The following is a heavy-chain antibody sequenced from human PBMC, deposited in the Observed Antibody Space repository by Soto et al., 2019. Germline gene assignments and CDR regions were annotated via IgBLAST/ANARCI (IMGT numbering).Heavy chain of an antibody. D-gene: IGHD6-13*01. CDR1: GFTFSSYG. V-gene: IGHV3-30*02. Sequence: PGGSLRLSCAASGFTFSSYGMHWVRQAPGKGLEWVAVIWYDGSNKYYADSVKGRFTISRDNSKNTLYLQMNSLRAEDTAVYYCAKDLRPWYLRYYYGMDVWGQGTTVTVSS. CDR3: AKDLRPWYLRYYYGMDV. J-gene: IGHJ6*02. CDR2: IWYDGSNK.